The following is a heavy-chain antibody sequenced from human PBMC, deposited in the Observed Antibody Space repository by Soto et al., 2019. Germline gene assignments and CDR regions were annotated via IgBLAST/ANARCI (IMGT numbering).Heavy chain of an antibody. CDR2: IYHSGST. J-gene: IGHJ4*02. CDR1: SGSISSSNW. CDR3: ARGGQAVATYYFDY. V-gene: IGHV4-4*02. D-gene: IGHD5-12*01. Sequence: QVQLQESGPGLVKPSGTLSLSCAVSSGSISSSNWWSWVRQPPGKGLEWIGEIYHSGSTNYNPSLKSRVTISVDKSKNQFSLKLRSVTAADTAVYYCARGGQAVATYYFDYWGQGTLVTVSS.